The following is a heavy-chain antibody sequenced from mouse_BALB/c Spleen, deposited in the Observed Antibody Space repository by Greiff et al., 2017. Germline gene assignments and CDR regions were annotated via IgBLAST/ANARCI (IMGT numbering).Heavy chain of an antibody. J-gene: IGHJ4*01. Sequence: VQLQQSGAELVRPGALVKLSCKASGFNIKDYYMHWVKQRPEQGLEWIGWIDPENGNTIYDPKFQGKASITADTSSNTAYLQLSSLTSEDTAVYYCASPSYYYGSSFFMDYWGQGTSVTVSS. CDR3: ASPSYYYGSSFFMDY. CDR2: IDPENGNT. CDR1: GFNIKDYY. V-gene: IGHV14-1*02. D-gene: IGHD1-1*01.